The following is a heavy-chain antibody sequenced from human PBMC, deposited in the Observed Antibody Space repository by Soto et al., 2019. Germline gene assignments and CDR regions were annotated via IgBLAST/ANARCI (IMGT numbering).Heavy chain of an antibody. D-gene: IGHD4-17*01. CDR3: ARGRSDYGDSNWFDP. Sequence: ASVKVSCKASGYTFTSYGISWVRQAPGQGLEWMGWISAYNGNTNYAQKLQGRVTMTTDTSTSTAYMELRSLRYDDTAVYYCARGRSDYGDSNWFDPWGQGTLVTVSS. CDR2: ISAYNGNT. V-gene: IGHV1-18*01. J-gene: IGHJ5*02. CDR1: GYTFTSYG.